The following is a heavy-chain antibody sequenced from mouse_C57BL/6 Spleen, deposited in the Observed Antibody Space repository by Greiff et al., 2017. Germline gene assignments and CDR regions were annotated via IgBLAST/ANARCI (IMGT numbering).Heavy chain of an antibody. CDR3: ARKEGSYWYFDV. Sequence: QVQLQQSGAELVKPGASVKISCKASGYAFSSYWMNWVKQRPGKGLEWIGQIYPGDGDTNYNGKFKGKATLTADKSSSTAYMQLSSLTSEDSAVYFCARKEGSYWYFDVWGTGTTVTVSS. CDR2: IYPGDGDT. V-gene: IGHV1-80*01. J-gene: IGHJ1*03. CDR1: GYAFSSYW.